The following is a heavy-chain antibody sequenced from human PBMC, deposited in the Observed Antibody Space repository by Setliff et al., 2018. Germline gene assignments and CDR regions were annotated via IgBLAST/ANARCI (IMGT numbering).Heavy chain of an antibody. J-gene: IGHJ4*02. CDR1: GYSFTDYW. Sequence: LGESLKISCKGSGYSFTDYWIAWVRQTPGKGLEWMGTIYPGNADTRYSPSFQGQVTMSADKSISTAYLQWSSLKASDTAIYYRARIDGSGTYYNLDYWGQGALVTVSS. D-gene: IGHD3-10*01. V-gene: IGHV5-51*01. CDR2: IYPGNADT. CDR3: ARIDGSGTYYNLDY.